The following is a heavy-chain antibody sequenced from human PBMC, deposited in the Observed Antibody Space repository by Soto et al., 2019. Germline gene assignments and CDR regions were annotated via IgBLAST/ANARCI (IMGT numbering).Heavy chain of an antibody. CDR2: IIPIFGTA. D-gene: IGHD2-15*01. V-gene: IGHV1-69*13. Sequence: SVKVSCKASGGTFSSYAISWVRQAPGQGLEWMGGIIPIFGTANYAQKFQGRVTITADESTSTAYMELSSLRSEDTAVYYCARGDVVVVAATRVYGMDVWGQGTTVTVSS. CDR3: ARGDVVVVAATRVYGMDV. J-gene: IGHJ6*02. CDR1: GGTFSSYA.